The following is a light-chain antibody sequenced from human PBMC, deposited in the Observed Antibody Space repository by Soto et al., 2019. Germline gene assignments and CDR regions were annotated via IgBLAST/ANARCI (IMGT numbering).Light chain of an antibody. J-gene: IGLJ2*01. CDR2: VNSDGSH. CDR1: SGHSSYA. Sequence: QLVLTQSPSASASLGASVKLTCTLSSGHSSYAIAWHQQQPEKGPRYLMKVNSDGSHIKGDGIPDRFSGSSSGAERYLTISSLQSEDEADYYCQTRTVFGGGTKVTVL. CDR3: QTRTV. V-gene: IGLV4-69*01.